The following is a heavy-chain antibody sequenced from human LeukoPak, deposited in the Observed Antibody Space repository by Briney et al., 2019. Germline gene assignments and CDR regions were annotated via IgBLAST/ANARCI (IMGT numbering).Heavy chain of an antibody. CDR1: GFTFSNAW. Sequence: MSGGSLRLSCAASGFTFSNAWMSWVRQAPGKGLEWVGRIKSKTDGGTTDYAAPVKGRFTISRDDSKNTLYLQMNSLKTEDTAVYYCTTFVDYDFWSGQPREDYWGQGTLVTVSS. CDR2: IKSKTDGGTT. V-gene: IGHV3-15*01. CDR3: TTFVDYDFWSGQPREDY. D-gene: IGHD3-3*01. J-gene: IGHJ4*02.